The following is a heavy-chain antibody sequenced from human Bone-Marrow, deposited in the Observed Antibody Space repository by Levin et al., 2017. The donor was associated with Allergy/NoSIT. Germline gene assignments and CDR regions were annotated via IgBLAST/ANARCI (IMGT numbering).Heavy chain of an antibody. V-gene: IGHV3-23*01. Sequence: GGSLRLSCAASGFTFSSYAMSWVRQAPGKGLEWVSAISGSGGSTYYADSVKGRFTISRDNSKNTLYLQMNSLRAEDTAVYYCAKDGGYSSSWYRGHYYYMDVWGKGTTVTVSS. CDR3: AKDGGYSSSWYRGHYYYMDV. CDR1: GFTFSSYA. J-gene: IGHJ6*03. D-gene: IGHD6-13*01. CDR2: ISGSGGST.